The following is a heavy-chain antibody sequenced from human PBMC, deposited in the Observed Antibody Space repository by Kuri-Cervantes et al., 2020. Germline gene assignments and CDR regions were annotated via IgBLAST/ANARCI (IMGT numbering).Heavy chain of an antibody. CDR1: GLTLSNYG. V-gene: IGHV3-30*18. J-gene: IGHJ4*02. Sequence: GESLKISCAASGLTLSNYGMHWVRPAPGKGLEWVATISYDGSKTYYGNSVKGRFTISRDNSKNTQYLQMNRLRSEDTAVYYCAKDLLYGKVLGRIDHWGQGALVTVSS. D-gene: IGHD3-16*01. CDR3: AKDLLYGKVLGRIDH. CDR2: ISYDGSKT.